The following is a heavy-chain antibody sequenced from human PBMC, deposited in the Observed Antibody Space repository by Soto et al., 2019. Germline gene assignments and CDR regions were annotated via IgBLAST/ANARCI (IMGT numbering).Heavy chain of an antibody. CDR3: ARSGSYNSYYYYYYGMDV. D-gene: IGHD5-18*01. Sequence: QVQLVQSGAEVKKPGASVKVSCKASGYTFTNDGITWVRQAPGQGLEWMGWISVYNDNTNYAQKLQGRVTMTTDTSTSTAYMELRSLRSDDTAVYYCARSGSYNSYYYYYYGMDVWGQGTTVTVSS. V-gene: IGHV1-18*01. CDR1: GYTFTNDG. CDR2: ISVYNDNT. J-gene: IGHJ6*02.